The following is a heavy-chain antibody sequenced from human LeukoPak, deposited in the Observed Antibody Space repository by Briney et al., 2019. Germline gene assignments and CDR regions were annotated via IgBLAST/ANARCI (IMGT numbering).Heavy chain of an antibody. CDR3: AKAYSSSWYYFDY. D-gene: IGHD6-13*01. Sequence: GGSVRLSCTASGFTLSNFAMHWVRQSPDKGLQYVSAISTNGSRTFYADSVKGRFTISRDNSKNSLYLQMHSLRAEDTALYYCAKAYSSSWYYFDYWGQGTLVTVSS. V-gene: IGHV3-64*02. J-gene: IGHJ4*02. CDR1: GFTLSNFA. CDR2: ISTNGSRT.